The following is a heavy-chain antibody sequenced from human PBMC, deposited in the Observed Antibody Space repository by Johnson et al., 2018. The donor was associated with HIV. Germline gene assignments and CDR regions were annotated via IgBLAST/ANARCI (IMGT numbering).Heavy chain of an antibody. J-gene: IGHJ3*02. V-gene: IGHV3-7*05. CDR3: AREWVNGAFDI. Sequence: VLLLESGGGVVQPGRSLRLSCAASGFTFSSYWMHWVRQAPGKGLEWVANIKQDGSEKYYVDSVKGRFTISRDNAKNSLYLQMNSLRAEDTAVYYCAREWVNGAFDIWGQGTMVIVSS. CDR1: GFTFSSYW. CDR2: IKQDGSEK. D-gene: IGHD1-1*01.